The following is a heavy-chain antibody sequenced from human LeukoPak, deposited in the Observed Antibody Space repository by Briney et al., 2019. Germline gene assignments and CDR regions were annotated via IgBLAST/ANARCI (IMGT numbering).Heavy chain of an antibody. CDR1: GFTFSRYT. CDR3: ARDQTKWEPLRRRDYYYMDV. V-gene: IGHV3-21*01. CDR2: ISGGSGSSSYI. Sequence: GGSLRLSCAVSGFTFSRYTMNWVRQVPGKGLEWVSCISGGSGSSSYIYYADSVKGRFTISRDNAKNSLYLQMNSLRAEDTAVYYCARDQTKWEPLRRRDYYYMDVWGKGTTVTVSS. J-gene: IGHJ6*03. D-gene: IGHD1-26*01.